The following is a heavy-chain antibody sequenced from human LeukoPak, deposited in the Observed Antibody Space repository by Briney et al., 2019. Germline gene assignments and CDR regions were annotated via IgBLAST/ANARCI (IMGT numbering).Heavy chain of an antibody. D-gene: IGHD6-13*01. CDR3: ARSWFSTGPADY. CDR2: IYYSGST. CDR1: GGSIRSDY. J-gene: IGHJ4*02. V-gene: IGHV4-59*08. Sequence: PSETLSLTCTVSGGSIRSDYWSWIRQPPGKGLEWIGYIYYSGSTNYNPSLKSRVTISVDTSKNQFSLKLTSVTAADTAVYYCARSWFSTGPADYWGQGTLVTVSS.